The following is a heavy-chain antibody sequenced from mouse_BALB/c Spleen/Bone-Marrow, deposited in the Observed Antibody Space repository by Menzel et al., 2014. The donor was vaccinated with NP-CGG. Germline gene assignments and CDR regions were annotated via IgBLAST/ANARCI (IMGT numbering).Heavy chain of an antibody. CDR2: INPYNDGT. CDR3: ASHNWDYAMDY. Sequence: QLQESGPELVKPGASVKMSCKASGYTFTSYVMHWVKQKPGQGLEWIGYINPYNDGTKYNEKFKGKATLTSDKSSSTAEMELSSLTSEDCAVYYCASHNWDYAMDYWGQGTSVTVSS. D-gene: IGHD4-1*02. V-gene: IGHV1-14*01. CDR1: GYTFTSYV. J-gene: IGHJ4*01.